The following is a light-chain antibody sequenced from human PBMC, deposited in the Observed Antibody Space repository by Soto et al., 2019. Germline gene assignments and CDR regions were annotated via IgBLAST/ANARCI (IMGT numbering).Light chain of an antibody. CDR3: AAWDDSLSGYV. Sequence: QSVLTRPPSASGTPGQRVTISCPGSSSNIGSNYVYWYQQLPGTAPKLLIYSNNQRPSGVPDRFSGSKSGTSASLAISGLRSEDEADYYCAAWDDSLSGYVFGTGTKVTVL. J-gene: IGLJ1*01. V-gene: IGLV1-47*02. CDR1: SSNIGSNY. CDR2: SNN.